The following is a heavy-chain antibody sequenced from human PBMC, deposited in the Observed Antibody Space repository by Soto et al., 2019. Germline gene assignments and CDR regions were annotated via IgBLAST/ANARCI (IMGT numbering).Heavy chain of an antibody. V-gene: IGHV3-33*01. CDR1: GFTFSSFG. Sequence: QVQVVESGGGVVQPGRSLRLSCAASGFTFSSFGMHWVRQAPGKGLEWVAVIWHDGKNNYYADSAKGRFTISRGNSKNTLYLQMNSLRSEDTAVYYCASDPGQDEAMVYWCQGTLVTVSS. J-gene: IGHJ4*02. D-gene: IGHD2-8*01. CDR2: IWHDGKNN. CDR3: ASDPGQDEAMVY.